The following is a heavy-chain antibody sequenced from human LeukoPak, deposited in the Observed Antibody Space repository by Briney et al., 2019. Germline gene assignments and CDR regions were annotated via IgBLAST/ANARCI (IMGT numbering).Heavy chain of an antibody. CDR3: ARDVYYDSSGYYGLVDY. D-gene: IGHD3-22*01. J-gene: IGHJ4*02. CDR1: GYTFTSYY. V-gene: IGHV1-46*01. Sequence: ASVKVSCKASGYTFTSYYMHWVRQAPGQGLEWMGIINPSGGTTSYAQEFQGRVTMTRDTSTNTVYMELSSLRSEDTAVYYCARDVYYDSSGYYGLVDYWGQGTLVTVSS. CDR2: INPSGGTT.